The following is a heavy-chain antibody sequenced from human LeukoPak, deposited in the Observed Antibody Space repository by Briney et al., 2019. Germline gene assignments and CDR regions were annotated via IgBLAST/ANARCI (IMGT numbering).Heavy chain of an antibody. CDR2: IKSKTDGGTT. Sequence: GGSLRLSCAASGFTFSNAWMSWVRQAPGKGLEWVGRIKSKTDGGTTDYAAPMKGRFTISRDDSKDTLYLQMNSLKTEDTAVYYCTTDVNQGDLWFGKLSNDAFDIWGQGTMVTVSS. CDR3: TTDVNQGDLWFGKLSNDAFDI. V-gene: IGHV3-15*01. J-gene: IGHJ3*02. D-gene: IGHD3-10*01. CDR1: GFTFSNAW.